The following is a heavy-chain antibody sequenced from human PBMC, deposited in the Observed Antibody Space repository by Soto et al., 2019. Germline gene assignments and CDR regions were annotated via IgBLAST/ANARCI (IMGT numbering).Heavy chain of an antibody. D-gene: IGHD3-22*01. J-gene: IGHJ4*02. CDR3: ARHYYYDSSYYYPTNTQLPLDY. Sequence: SVKVSCKASGGTFSSYTISWVRQAPGQGLEWMGRIIPILGIANYAQKFQGRVTITADKSISTAYLQWSSLKASDSAMYFCARHYYYDSSYYYPTNTQLPLDYWGQGTLVTVSS. CDR1: GGTFSSYT. CDR2: IIPILGIA. V-gene: IGHV1-69*02.